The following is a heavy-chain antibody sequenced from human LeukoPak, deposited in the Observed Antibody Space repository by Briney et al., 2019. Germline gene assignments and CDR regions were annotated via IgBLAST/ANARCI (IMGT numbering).Heavy chain of an antibody. CDR2: IKQDGSEK. Sequence: GGSLRLSCATSGFTFSSYWMSWVRQAPGKGLEWVANIKQDGSEKYYVDSVKGRFTISRDNAKNSLYLQMNSLKAEDTAVYYCARVVTIFGVVPDYWGQGTLVTVSS. D-gene: IGHD3-3*01. J-gene: IGHJ4*02. V-gene: IGHV3-7*01. CDR1: GFTFSSYW. CDR3: ARVVTIFGVVPDY.